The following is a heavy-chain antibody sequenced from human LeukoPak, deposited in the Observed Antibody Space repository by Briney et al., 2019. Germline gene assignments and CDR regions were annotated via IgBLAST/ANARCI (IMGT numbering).Heavy chain of an antibody. CDR1: GGSISSSSYY. CDR3: ARDTRGGSYGDAPYYIDY. V-gene: IGHV4-39*02. D-gene: IGHD1-26*01. J-gene: IGHJ4*02. CDR2: IYYSGRT. Sequence: SETLSLTCTVSGGSISSSSYYWGWIRQPPGKGLEWIGSIYYSGRTYYNPSLKSRVTISVDTSKNQFSLQLNSMTPEDTAVYYCARDTRGGSYGDAPYYIDYWGQGTLVTVSS.